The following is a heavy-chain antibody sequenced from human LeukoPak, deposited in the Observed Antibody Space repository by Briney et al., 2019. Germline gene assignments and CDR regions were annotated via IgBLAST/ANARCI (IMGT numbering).Heavy chain of an antibody. V-gene: IGHV3-74*01. CDR1: GFTFSNYW. CDR3: ARDFLHSPNCPGC. Sequence: PGGSLRLSCAASGFTFSNYWMHWVRLAPGKGPMWVSRISTDGRFTSYADSVKGRFTISRDNAENTLYLHMSSLRAEDTALYYSARDFLHSPNCPGCWGQGTLVTVSS. CDR2: ISTDGRFT. J-gene: IGHJ4*02. D-gene: IGHD1-1*01.